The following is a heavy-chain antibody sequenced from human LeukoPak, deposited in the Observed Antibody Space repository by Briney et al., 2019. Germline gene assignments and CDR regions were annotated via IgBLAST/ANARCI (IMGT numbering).Heavy chain of an antibody. CDR2: VWYDGSNK. D-gene: IGHD2-2*01. V-gene: IGHV3-33*01. CDR3: AREGGRYCSSTSCPMGWFDP. CDR1: GFTFSSYG. Sequence: GGSLILSCAASGFTFSSYGMHWVRQAPGKGLEWVAVVWYDGSNKYYADSVKGRFTISRDNSKNTLYLQMNSLRAEDTAVYYCAREGGRYCSSTSCPMGWFDPWGQGTLVTVS. J-gene: IGHJ5*02.